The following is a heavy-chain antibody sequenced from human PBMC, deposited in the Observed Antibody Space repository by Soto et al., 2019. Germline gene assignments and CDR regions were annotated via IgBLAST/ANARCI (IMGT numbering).Heavy chain of an antibody. CDR3: ARDHYDPTKDDAFDI. CDR1: GYTFTSYG. V-gene: IGHV1-18*01. D-gene: IGHD3-22*01. J-gene: IGHJ3*02. Sequence: ASVKVSCKASGYTFTSYGISWVRQAPGQGLEWMGWISAYNGNTNYAQKLQGRVTMTTDTSTSTAYMELRSLRSDDTAVYYCARDHYDPTKDDAFDIWGQGTMVTVSS. CDR2: ISAYNGNT.